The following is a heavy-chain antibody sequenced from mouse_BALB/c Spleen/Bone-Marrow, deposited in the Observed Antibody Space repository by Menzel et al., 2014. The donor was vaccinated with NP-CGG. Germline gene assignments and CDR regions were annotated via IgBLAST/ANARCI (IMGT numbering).Heavy chain of an antibody. V-gene: IGHV14-3*02. J-gene: IGHJ3*01. D-gene: IGHD2-4*01. CDR2: IDPANGNT. CDR3: AVYDYEGFAY. CDR1: GFNIKDTY. Sequence: VQLVESGAELVKPGASVKLSCTASGFNIKDTYMHWVKQRPEQGLEWIGRIDPANGNTKYDPKFQGKATITADTSSNTAYLQLSSLTSEDTAVYYCAVYDYEGFAYWGQGTLVTVSA.